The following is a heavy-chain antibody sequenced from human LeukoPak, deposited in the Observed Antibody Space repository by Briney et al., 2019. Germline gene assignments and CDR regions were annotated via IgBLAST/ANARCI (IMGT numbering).Heavy chain of an antibody. CDR1: GYTLTELS. Sequence: ASVKVSCKVSGYTLTELSMHWVRQAPGKGLEWMGGFYPEDGETIYAHKFQGKVTMTEDTSTDTAHMELRSLRSEATAVYYCATATSSDFWSGCGMDVWGPGTTVTVSS. D-gene: IGHD3-3*01. CDR3: ATATSSDFWSGCGMDV. V-gene: IGHV1-24*01. J-gene: IGHJ6*02. CDR2: FYPEDGET.